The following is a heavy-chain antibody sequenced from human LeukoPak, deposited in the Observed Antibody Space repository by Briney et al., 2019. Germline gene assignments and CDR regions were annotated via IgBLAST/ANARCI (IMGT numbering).Heavy chain of an antibody. CDR3: ARGRGYYDYVWGSYPAHYFNY. D-gene: IGHD3-16*02. J-gene: IGHJ4*02. Sequence: SETLSLTCTVSGGSISSSSYYWGWIRQPPGKGLEWIGSIYYSGSTYYNPSLKSRVTISVDTSKNQFSLKLSSVTAADTAVYYCARGRGYYDYVWGSYPAHYFNYWGQGTLVTVSS. CDR2: IYYSGST. V-gene: IGHV4-39*07. CDR1: GGSISSSSYY.